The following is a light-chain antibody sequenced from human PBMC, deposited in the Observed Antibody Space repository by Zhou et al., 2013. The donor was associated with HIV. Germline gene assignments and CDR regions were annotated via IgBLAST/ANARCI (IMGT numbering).Light chain of an antibody. J-gene: IGKJ4*01. CDR1: QSISSW. Sequence: DIQMTQSPSTLSASVGDRVTITCRASQSISSWLAWYQEKPGKAPKLLMYKGSDRESGAPSRFSGRGTGTNFTFAINRLQTEDIGTYYCLQYGDVPLTFGGRDQSG. CDR2: KGS. CDR3: LQYGDVPLT. V-gene: IGKV1-5*03.